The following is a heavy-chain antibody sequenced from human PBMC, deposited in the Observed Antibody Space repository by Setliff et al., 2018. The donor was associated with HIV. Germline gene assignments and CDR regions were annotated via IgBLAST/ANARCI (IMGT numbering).Heavy chain of an antibody. V-gene: IGHV7-4-1*02. D-gene: IGHD3-22*01. J-gene: IGHJ4*02. CDR2: ININTGNP. CDR3: ARNSPFPPSSGAHFDF. CDR1: GYSFTNYA. Sequence: ASVKVSCKASGYSFTNYAMNWVRQAPGQGLEWMGWININTGNPTYAQGFTGRFVFSLDTSVSTAFLQISTLKAEDTAVYYCARNSPFPPSSGAHFDFWGPGTLVTVSS.